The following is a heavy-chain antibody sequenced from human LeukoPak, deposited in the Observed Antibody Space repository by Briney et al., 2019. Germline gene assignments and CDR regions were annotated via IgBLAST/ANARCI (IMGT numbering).Heavy chain of an antibody. V-gene: IGHV1-69*06. CDR1: GGTFGSYA. CDR3: ARGPYYDILTGWNGMDV. CDR2: IIPIFGTA. D-gene: IGHD3-9*01. J-gene: IGHJ6*04. Sequence: ASVKVSCKASGGTFGSYAISWVRQAPGRGLEWMGGIIPIFGTANYAQKFQGRVTITADKSTSTAYMELSSLRSEDTAVYYCARGPYYDILTGWNGMDVWGKGTTVTVSS.